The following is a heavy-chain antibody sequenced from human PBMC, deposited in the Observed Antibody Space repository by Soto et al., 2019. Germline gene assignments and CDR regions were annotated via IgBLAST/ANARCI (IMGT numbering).Heavy chain of an antibody. J-gene: IGHJ4*02. Sequence: EVQLLESGGGLVQPGGSLRLSCAVSGFTFSRYAMSWVRQAPGKGLEWVSAISGSGGSTYYADSVKGRFTISRDNSKNTLYLQMNSLRAEDTAVYYCAKHGSWSPRLWYFDYWGQGTLVTVSS. CDR1: GFTFSRYA. V-gene: IGHV3-23*01. CDR3: AKHGSWSPRLWYFDY. D-gene: IGHD3-10*01. CDR2: ISGSGGST.